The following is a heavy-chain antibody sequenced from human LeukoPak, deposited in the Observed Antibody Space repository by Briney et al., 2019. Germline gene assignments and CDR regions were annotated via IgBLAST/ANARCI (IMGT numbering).Heavy chain of an antibody. V-gene: IGHV3-21*01. J-gene: IGHJ4*02. CDR1: GFTFSNYA. D-gene: IGHD1-26*01. CDR3: ARGVVGATPTPDY. CDR2: ISSSSSYI. Sequence: GRSLRLSCAASGFTFSNYAIHWVRQAPGKGLEWVSSISSSSSYIYYADSVKGRFTISRDNAKNSLYLQMNSLRAEDTAVYYCARGVVGATPTPDYWGQGTLVTVSS.